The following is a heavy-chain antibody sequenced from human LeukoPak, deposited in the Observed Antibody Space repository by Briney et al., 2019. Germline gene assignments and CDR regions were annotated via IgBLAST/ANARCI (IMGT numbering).Heavy chain of an antibody. CDR3: ARVVPRGGNDDAFDI. CDR1: GGSISSSNW. Sequence: SGTLSLTCAVSGGSISSSNWWSWVRQPPGKGLEWIGEIYHSGSTNYNPSLKSRVTISVDKSKNQFSLKLSSVTAADTAVYYCARVVPRGGNDDAFDIWGQGTMVIVSS. D-gene: IGHD4-23*01. CDR2: IYHSGST. V-gene: IGHV4-4*02. J-gene: IGHJ3*02.